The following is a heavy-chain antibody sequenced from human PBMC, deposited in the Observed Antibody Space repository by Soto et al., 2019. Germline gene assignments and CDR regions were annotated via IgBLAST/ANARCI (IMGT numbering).Heavy chain of an antibody. CDR1: GFTFSNYW. J-gene: IGHJ6*02. D-gene: IGHD5-18*01. CDR2: VKSDGSTY. Sequence: RRLSCAASGFTFSNYWMHWVRQAPGKGLVWVSRVKSDGSTYYADSVKGRFTISRDNAKNTLYLQMNSLRAEDTAVYYCARGIQLRYGMDAWGQGTTVTVSS. CDR3: ARGIQLRYGMDA. V-gene: IGHV3-74*01.